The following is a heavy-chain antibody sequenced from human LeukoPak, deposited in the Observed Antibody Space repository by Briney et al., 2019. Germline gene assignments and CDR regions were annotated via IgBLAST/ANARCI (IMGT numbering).Heavy chain of an antibody. CDR2: IWYDGSKK. V-gene: IGHV3-33*06. CDR3: AKDGPTYYYDSTYYFDY. D-gene: IGHD3-22*01. J-gene: IGHJ4*02. CDR1: GFTFSSYG. Sequence: GGSLRLSCAASGFTFSSYGIHWVRQAPGKGLEWVAVIWYDGSKKYYADSVKGRFTISRDNSKNTLYLQMNSLRAEDTAVYYCAKDGPTYYYDSTYYFDYWGQGTLVTVSS.